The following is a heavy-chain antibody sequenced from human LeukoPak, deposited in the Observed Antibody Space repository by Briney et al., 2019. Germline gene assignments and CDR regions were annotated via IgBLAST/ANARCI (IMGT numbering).Heavy chain of an antibody. CDR2: IYYSGST. D-gene: IGHD2-21*01. CDR1: GGSISSGGYY. V-gene: IGHV4-31*03. CDR3: ARHILLGYYFDY. Sequence: PSETLSLTCTVSGGSISSGGYYWSWIRQHPGKGLEWIGYIYYSGSTYYNPSLKSRVTISVDTSKNQFSLKLSSVTAADTAVYYCARHILLGYYFDYWGQGTLVTVSS. J-gene: IGHJ4*02.